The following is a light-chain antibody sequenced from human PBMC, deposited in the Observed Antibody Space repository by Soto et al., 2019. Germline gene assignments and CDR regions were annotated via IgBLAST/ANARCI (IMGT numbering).Light chain of an antibody. V-gene: IGLV2-23*02. CDR2: DVS. CDR1: SSDVGSYDL. J-gene: IGLJ1*01. Sequence: QSVLTQPASVSGSPGQSITISCTGTSSDVGSYDLVSWYQQHPGKAPKVMIYDVSKRPSGVSNRFSGSKSGNTASLTISGLQAGDEADYYCCSYAGTSTCVFGTGTKLTVL. CDR3: CSYAGTSTCV.